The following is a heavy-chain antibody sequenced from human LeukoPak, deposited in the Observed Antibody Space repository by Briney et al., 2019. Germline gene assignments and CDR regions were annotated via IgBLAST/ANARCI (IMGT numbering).Heavy chain of an antibody. CDR3: ARVGGSLQWLRYGFYYYYYMDV. Sequence: GGSLRLSCAASGFTFSSYWMSWVRQVPGKGLEWVANIKQDGSEKYYVDSVKGRFTISRDNAKNSLYLQMNSLRAEDTAVYYCARVGGSLQWLRYGFYYYYYMDVWGKGTTVTVSS. CDR1: GFTFSSYW. V-gene: IGHV3-7*01. D-gene: IGHD5-12*01. CDR2: IKQDGSEK. J-gene: IGHJ6*03.